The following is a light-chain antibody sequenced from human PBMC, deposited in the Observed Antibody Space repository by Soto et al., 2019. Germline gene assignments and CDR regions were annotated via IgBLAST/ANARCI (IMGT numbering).Light chain of an antibody. V-gene: IGKV3-20*01. CDR2: GAS. J-gene: IGKJ4*01. Sequence: EIVLTQSPGTLSLSPGERATLSCRASQSISSSYLAWYQKKPGQAPRLLIYGASSRATGIPDRFSGSGSGTDFTLTISRLEPEDYAVYYWQQYGTSLLTFGGGTKVEIK. CDR1: QSISSSY. CDR3: QQYGTSLLT.